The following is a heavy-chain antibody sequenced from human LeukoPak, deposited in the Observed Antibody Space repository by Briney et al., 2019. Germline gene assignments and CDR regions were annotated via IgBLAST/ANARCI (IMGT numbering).Heavy chain of an antibody. D-gene: IGHD3-22*01. CDR2: INHNSGGA. J-gene: IGHJ4*02. CDR3: ARDREGYDDRGYYQLRYFDY. Sequence: ASVKLSCNASGYTFTGYYMHWVRQAPGQGREWMGWINHNSGGADYAQKFQGRVTMTRDTSIRTAYMERSGLRSGDTAVYYCARDREGYDDRGYYQLRYFDYWGQGTPVTVSS. CDR1: GYTFTGYY. V-gene: IGHV1-2*02.